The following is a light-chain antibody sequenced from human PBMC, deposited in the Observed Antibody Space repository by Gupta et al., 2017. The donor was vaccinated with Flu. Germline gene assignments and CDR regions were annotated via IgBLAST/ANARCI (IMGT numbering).Light chain of an antibody. CDR3: QQYKSDAWT. CDR2: RAS. J-gene: IGKJ1*01. Sequence: DIQMTQSPSTLSASVGDRVTITCRASQSLNNWLAWYQQKSGKAPKLLIYRASGLESGVPPRFSGSGSGTQYTLTINNLQPEDSATYYCQQYKSDAWTFGQGTKVE. V-gene: IGKV1-5*03. CDR1: QSLNNW.